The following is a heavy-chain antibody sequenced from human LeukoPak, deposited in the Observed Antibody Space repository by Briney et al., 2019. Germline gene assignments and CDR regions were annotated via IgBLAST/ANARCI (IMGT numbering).Heavy chain of an antibody. CDR2: MHNSGGS. V-gene: IGHV4-59*01. Sequence: PSETLSLSCTVSGASTSHFYWNWIRQPPGRGLEWIGYMHNSGGSKHNPSLKSRVTISIDTSKNQFSLQLTSVTAADTAIYYCARSAEWLRNAFDIWGQGTMVSVSS. CDR1: GASTSHFY. CDR3: ARSAEWLRNAFDI. D-gene: IGHD5-12*01. J-gene: IGHJ3*02.